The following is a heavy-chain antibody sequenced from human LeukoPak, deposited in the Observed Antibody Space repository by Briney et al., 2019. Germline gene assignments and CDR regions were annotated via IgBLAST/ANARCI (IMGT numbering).Heavy chain of an antibody. CDR1: GGSFSGYY. V-gene: IGHV4-34*01. J-gene: IGHJ6*03. CDR3: ARAPRGRYYMDV. D-gene: IGHD1-14*01. Sequence: SETLSLTCAVYGGSFSGYYWSWIRQPPGKGLEWIGEINHSGSTNYNPSLTSRVTISVDTSKNQFSLKLSSVTAADTAVYYCARAPRGRYYMDVWGKGTTVTVSS. CDR2: INHSGST.